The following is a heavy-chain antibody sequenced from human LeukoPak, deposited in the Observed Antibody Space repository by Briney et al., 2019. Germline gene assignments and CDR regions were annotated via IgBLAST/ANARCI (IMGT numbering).Heavy chain of an antibody. CDR1: GYSFTSYW. Sequence: GESLKISCKGSGYSFTSYWIGWGRQLPGKGLEWMGIIYPGDSDTRYSPSFQGQVTISADKSISTAYLQWSSLKASDTAMYYCARRGDCSGGSCYWFDPWGQGTLVTVSS. D-gene: IGHD2-15*01. CDR3: ARRGDCSGGSCYWFDP. V-gene: IGHV5-51*01. CDR2: IYPGDSDT. J-gene: IGHJ5*02.